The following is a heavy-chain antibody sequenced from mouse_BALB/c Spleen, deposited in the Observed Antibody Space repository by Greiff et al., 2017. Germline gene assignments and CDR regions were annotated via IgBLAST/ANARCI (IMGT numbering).Heavy chain of an antibody. CDR3: ARPLYGNYEAWFAY. CDR1: GYSITSDYA. D-gene: IGHD2-1*01. V-gene: IGHV3-2*02. Sequence: EVKLEESGPGLVKPSQSLSLTCTVTGYSITSDYAWNWIRQFPGNKLEWMGYISYSGSTSYNPSLKSRISITRDTSKNQFFLQLNSVTTEDTATYYCARPLYGNYEAWFAYWGQGTLVTVSA. CDR2: ISYSGST. J-gene: IGHJ3*01.